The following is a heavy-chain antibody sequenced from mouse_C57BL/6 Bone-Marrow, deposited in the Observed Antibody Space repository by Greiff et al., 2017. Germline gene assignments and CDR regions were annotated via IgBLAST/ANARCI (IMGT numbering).Heavy chain of an antibody. CDR1: GYSFTGYY. D-gene: IGHD1-3*01. CDR3: ARRNPEAPGDY. CDR2: INPSTGGT. Sequence: VQLQQSGPELVKPGASVKISCKASGYSFTGYYMNWVKQSPEKSLEWIGEINPSTGGTTYNQKFKAKATLTVDKSSSTAYMQLKSLTSEDSAVYYCARRNPEAPGDYWGQGTTLTVSS. V-gene: IGHV1-42*01. J-gene: IGHJ2*01.